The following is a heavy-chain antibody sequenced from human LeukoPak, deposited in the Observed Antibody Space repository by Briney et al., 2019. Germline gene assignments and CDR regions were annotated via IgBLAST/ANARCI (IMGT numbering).Heavy chain of an antibody. J-gene: IGHJ4*02. CDR2: IWYDGSNK. V-gene: IGHV3-30*02. D-gene: IGHD3-3*01. CDR1: GFTFSSYG. Sequence: GGSLRLSCAASGFTFSSYGMHWVRQAPGKGLEWVAVIWYDGSNKYYADSVKGRFTISRDNSKNTLYLQMNSLRAEDTALYYCAKARRATYDFWSGYYRSFDYWGQGTLVTVSS. CDR3: AKARRATYDFWSGYYRSFDY.